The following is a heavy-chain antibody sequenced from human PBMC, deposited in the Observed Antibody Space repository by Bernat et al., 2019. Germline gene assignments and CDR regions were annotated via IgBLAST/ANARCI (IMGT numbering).Heavy chain of an antibody. CDR2: IIPLFGQA. V-gene: IGHV1-69*01. J-gene: IGHJ5*02. Sequence: QVQLVQSGAEVRRPGSSVKVSCKTSGGTFINYFISWVRQAPGQRLEWVGGIIPLFGQATYAQQFQGRVTITADDSTSTAYMELSGLTSEDTAIYYCARGIFCTTTTCPRYNWFDPWGQGTLVTVSS. D-gene: IGHD2-2*01. CDR3: ARGIFCTTTTCPRYNWFDP. CDR1: GGTFINYF.